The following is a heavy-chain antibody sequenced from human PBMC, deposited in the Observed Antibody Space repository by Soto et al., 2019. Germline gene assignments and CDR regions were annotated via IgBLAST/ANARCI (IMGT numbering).Heavy chain of an antibody. D-gene: IGHD1-20*01. CDR1: GGSISSGDYY. CDR2: IYYSGST. V-gene: IGHV4-30-4*01. Sequence: QVQLQESGPGLVKPSQTLSLTCTVSGGSISSGDYYWSWIRQPPGNGLEWIGYIYYSGSTYYNPSLKSRVTISVDTSKNQFSLKLSSVTAADTAVYYCARESRYNWKDVLDWGQGTLVTVSS. J-gene: IGHJ4*02. CDR3: ARESRYNWKDVLD.